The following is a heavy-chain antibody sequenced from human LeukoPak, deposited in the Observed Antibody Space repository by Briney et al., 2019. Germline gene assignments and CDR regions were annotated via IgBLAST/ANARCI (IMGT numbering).Heavy chain of an antibody. J-gene: IGHJ4*02. V-gene: IGHV4-59*01. Sequence: SETLSLTCAVSGGSMSRYYWTWIRQSPGKGLEWIGYIYYSGNTNYNLSLQSRVTISVDTSKNQFYLTLNSVTAADTAVYYCARDRAVSGLYDYWGQGTLVTVSS. D-gene: IGHD6-19*01. CDR1: GGSMSRYY. CDR2: IYYSGNT. CDR3: ARDRAVSGLYDY.